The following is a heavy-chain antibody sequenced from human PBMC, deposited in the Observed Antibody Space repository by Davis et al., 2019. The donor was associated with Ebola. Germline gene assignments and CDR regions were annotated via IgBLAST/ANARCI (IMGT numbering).Heavy chain of an antibody. D-gene: IGHD1-1*01. Sequence: SQTLSLTCGVYDGSFSVCYWSWIRQPPGKGLEWIGDINESGSTNYKPSLKNRVTISLDKSKNQFSLNLTFVTAADAAMYYCARGEWKRLGNYFYYAVNVWGQGTTVTVSS. J-gene: IGHJ6*02. CDR1: DGSFSVCY. CDR2: INESGST. CDR3: ARGEWKRLGNYFYYAVNV. V-gene: IGHV4-34*01.